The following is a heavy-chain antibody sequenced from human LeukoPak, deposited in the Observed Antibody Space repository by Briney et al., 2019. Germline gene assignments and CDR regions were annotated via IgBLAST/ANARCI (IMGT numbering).Heavy chain of an antibody. CDR2: ISSSGSTI. CDR3: ARDSNLERGKTYYYYYMDV. J-gene: IGHJ6*03. V-gene: IGHV3-48*03. CDR1: GFTFSSYE. Sequence: GGSLRLSCAASGFTFSSYEMNWVRQAPGKGLEWVSYISSSGSTIYYADSVKGRSTISRDNAKNSLYLQMNSLGAEDTAVYYCARDSNLERGKTYYYYYMDVRGKGTTVTVSS. D-gene: IGHD1-1*01.